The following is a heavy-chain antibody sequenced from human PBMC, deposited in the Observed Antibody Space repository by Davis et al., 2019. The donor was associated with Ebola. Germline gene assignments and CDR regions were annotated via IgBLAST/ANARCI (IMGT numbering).Heavy chain of an antibody. D-gene: IGHD2-21*02. V-gene: IGHV3-21*01. J-gene: IGHJ2*01. CDR2: ISSSSKYI. Sequence: GESLMISCAASGFTFSSYSMNWVRQAPGKGLEWVSFISSSSKYIYYTDSVKVRFTISRDNAKNSVYLEMNSLRAEDTAVYYCARDPALVVTGGGWHFDLWGRGTLVTVSS. CDR1: GFTFSSYS. CDR3: ARDPALVVTGGGWHFDL.